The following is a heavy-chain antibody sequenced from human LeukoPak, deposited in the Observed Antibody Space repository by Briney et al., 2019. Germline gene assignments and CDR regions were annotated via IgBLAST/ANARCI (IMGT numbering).Heavy chain of an antibody. CDR3: ARKNTAVFWSALFDI. Sequence: SETLSLTCTISGVSISTYYWSWIRQPPGKGLEWIGYIYYSGSTNYNPSLRSRVTISVETSKNQFSLKLSSVTAADPAVYYCARKNTAVFWSALFDIWGKGTRVTVSS. V-gene: IGHV4-59*08. CDR2: IYYSGST. D-gene: IGHD3-3*01. CDR1: GVSISTYY. J-gene: IGHJ3*02.